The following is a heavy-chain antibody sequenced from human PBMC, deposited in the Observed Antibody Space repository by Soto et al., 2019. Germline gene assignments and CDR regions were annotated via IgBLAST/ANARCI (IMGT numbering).Heavy chain of an antibody. D-gene: IGHD3-10*01. CDR2: IIPILGIA. CDR1: GGTFSSYT. J-gene: IGHJ6*03. Sequence: SVKASCKASGGTFSSYTLRWVRQAPGQGIEWMGRIIPILGIANYAQKFQERVTITRDMSTSTAYMELNSLRSDDTAVYYCAGRGSRDYYMYVCGKGTTVTVSS. CDR3: AGRGSRDYYMYV. V-gene: IGHV1-69*02.